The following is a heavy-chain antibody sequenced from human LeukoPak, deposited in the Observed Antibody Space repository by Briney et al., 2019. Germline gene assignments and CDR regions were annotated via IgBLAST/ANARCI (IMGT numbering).Heavy chain of an antibody. Sequence: GRSLRLSCAASGFTFSGYGMHWVRQAPGKGLEWVAVISYDGSNKYYADSVKGRFTISRDNSKNTLYLQMNSLRAEDTAVYYCAKLSWGLGYCSGGSCYSKDYWGQGTLVTVSS. CDR3: AKLSWGLGYCSGGSCYSKDY. J-gene: IGHJ4*02. CDR2: ISYDGSNK. D-gene: IGHD2-15*01. CDR1: GFTFSGYG. V-gene: IGHV3-30*18.